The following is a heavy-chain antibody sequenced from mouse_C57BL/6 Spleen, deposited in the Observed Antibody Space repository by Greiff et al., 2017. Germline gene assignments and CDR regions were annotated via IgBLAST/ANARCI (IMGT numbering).Heavy chain of an antibody. CDR3: ARLGDYYFDY. Sequence: VQGVESGAELVRPGASVKLSCKASGYTFTDYYINWVKQRPGQGLEWIARIYPGSGNTYYNEKFKGKATLTAEKSSSTAYMQLSSLTSEDSAVYFCARLGDYYFDYWGQGTTLTVSS. V-gene: IGHV1-76*01. CDR1: GYTFTDYY. D-gene: IGHD4-1*01. J-gene: IGHJ2*01. CDR2: IYPGSGNT.